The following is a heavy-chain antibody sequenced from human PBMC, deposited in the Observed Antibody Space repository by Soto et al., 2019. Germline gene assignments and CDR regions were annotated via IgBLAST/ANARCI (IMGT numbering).Heavy chain of an antibody. V-gene: IGHV3-33*01. J-gene: IGHJ6*03. CDR3: ARDRSSGITMVRGVIITLYYMDV. CDR2: IWYDGSNK. D-gene: IGHD3-10*01. Sequence: GGSLRLSCAASGFTFSSYGMHWVRQAPGKGLEWVAVIWYDGSNKYYADSVKGRFTISRDNSKNTLYLQMNSLRAEDTAVYYCARDRSSGITMVRGVIITLYYMDVWGKGTTVTVSS. CDR1: GFTFSSYG.